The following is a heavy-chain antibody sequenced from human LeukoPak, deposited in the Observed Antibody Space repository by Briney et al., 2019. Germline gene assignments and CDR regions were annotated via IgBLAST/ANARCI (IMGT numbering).Heavy chain of an antibody. D-gene: IGHD6-13*01. J-gene: IGHJ2*01. Sequence: GGSRRLSCAASGFTFSSYSMNWVRQAPGKGLEWVSYISSSSSTIYYADSVKGRFTISRDNAKNSLYLQMNSLRAEDTAVYYCTSDSSSWSDWYFDLWGRGTLVTVSS. CDR1: GFTFSSYS. CDR2: ISSSSSTI. V-gene: IGHV3-48*01. CDR3: TSDSSSWSDWYFDL.